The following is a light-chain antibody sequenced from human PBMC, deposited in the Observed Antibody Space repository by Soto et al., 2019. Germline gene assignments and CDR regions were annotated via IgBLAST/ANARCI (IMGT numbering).Light chain of an antibody. CDR2: EVS. J-gene: IGLJ2*01. V-gene: IGLV2-8*01. Sequence: QSALTQPPSASGSPGQSVTSSCTGTSSDVGNYNYVSWYQQHPGRAPKLMIFEVSQRPSGVPDRFSGSKSGNTASLTVSGLQAEDEADYYCSSYAGTKNVIFGGGTKLTVL. CDR1: SSDVGNYNY. CDR3: SSYAGTKNVI.